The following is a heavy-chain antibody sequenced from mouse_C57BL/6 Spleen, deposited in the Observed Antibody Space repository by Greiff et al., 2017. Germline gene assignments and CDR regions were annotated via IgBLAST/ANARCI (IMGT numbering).Heavy chain of an antibody. D-gene: IGHD1-1*01. Sequence: EVKLMESGGDLVKPGGSLKLSCAASGFTFSSYGMSWVRQTPDKRLEWVATIRSGGSYTYYPDSVKGRFTISRDNAKNTLYLQMSSLKSEDTAMYYCARQGTSGSSPWYFDYWGQGTTLTVSS. J-gene: IGHJ2*01. CDR1: GFTFSSYG. CDR2: IRSGGSYT. V-gene: IGHV5-6*01. CDR3: ARQGTSGSSPWYFDY.